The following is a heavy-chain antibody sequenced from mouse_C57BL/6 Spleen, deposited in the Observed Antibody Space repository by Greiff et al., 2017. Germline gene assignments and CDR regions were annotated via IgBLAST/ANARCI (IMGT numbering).Heavy chain of an antibody. V-gene: IGHV1-52*01. CDR1: GYTFTSYW. J-gene: IGHJ1*03. D-gene: IGHD1-1*01. CDR2: IDPSDSET. CDR3: ARSGHYYGSSYDWYFDV. Sequence: QVQLQQPGAELVRPGSSVKLSCKASGYTFTSYWMHWVKQRPIQGLEWIGNIDPSDSETHYNQKFKDKATLTVDKSSSTAYMQLSSLTSEDSAVYYCARSGHYYGSSYDWYFDVWGTGTTVTVSS.